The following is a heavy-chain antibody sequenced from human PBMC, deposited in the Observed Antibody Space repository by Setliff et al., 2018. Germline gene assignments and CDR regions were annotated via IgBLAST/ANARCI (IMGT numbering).Heavy chain of an antibody. V-gene: IGHV3-21*01. CDR1: GFAVSGAY. J-gene: IGHJ5*01. CDR2: FSSRNDYI. Sequence: GGSLRLSCAGSGFAVSGAYMSWVRQAPGKGLEWVASFSSRNDYIYHADSVKGRFTISRDNAKTSLYLQMDSLRAEDTAVYFCARSPGWIPWFDSWGQGTLVTVSS. D-gene: IGHD5-18*01. CDR3: ARSPGWIPWFDS.